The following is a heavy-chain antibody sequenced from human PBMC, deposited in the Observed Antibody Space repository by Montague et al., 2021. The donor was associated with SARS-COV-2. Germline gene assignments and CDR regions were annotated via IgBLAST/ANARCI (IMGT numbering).Heavy chain of an antibody. J-gene: IGHJ4*02. D-gene: IGHD1-26*01. V-gene: IGHV3-20*04. Sequence: SLRLSCAVSGFTFDDYGMSWVRQAPGKGLEWVSGISRSGDSTAYGDSVKGRFTISRDNSKNTLYLQMNSLRAEDTAVYYCARPRGGSYQTSFDYWGQGTLVTVSS. CDR2: ISRSGDST. CDR1: GFTFDDYG. CDR3: ARPRGGSYQTSFDY.